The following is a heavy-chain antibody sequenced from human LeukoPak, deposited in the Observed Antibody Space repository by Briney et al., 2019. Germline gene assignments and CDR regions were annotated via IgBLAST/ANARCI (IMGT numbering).Heavy chain of an antibody. J-gene: IGHJ2*01. CDR3: ARVVVVVPAADAGYFDL. Sequence: ASVKVSCKASGYTFTSYGISWVRQAPGQGLEWMGWISAYNGNTNYAQKLQGRVTMTTDTSTSTAYMELRSLRSDDTAVYYCARVVVVVPAADAGYFDLWGRSTLVTVSS. V-gene: IGHV1-18*01. CDR1: GYTFTSYG. D-gene: IGHD2-2*01. CDR2: ISAYNGNT.